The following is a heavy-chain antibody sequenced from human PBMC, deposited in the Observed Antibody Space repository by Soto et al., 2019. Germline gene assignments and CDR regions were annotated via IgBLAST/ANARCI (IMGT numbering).Heavy chain of an antibody. Sequence: TLSLTCTVSGGSISSGGYYWSWIRQHPGKGLEWIGYIYYSGRTYYNPSLHSRVSIAVDTTENQFSLKLTSVTAADTSVYYCARGSFSSSSSWFDPWGRGTLVTVS. D-gene: IGHD6-6*01. V-gene: IGHV4-31*03. J-gene: IGHJ5*02. CDR3: ARGSFSSSSSWFDP. CDR1: GGSISSGGYY. CDR2: IYYSGRT.